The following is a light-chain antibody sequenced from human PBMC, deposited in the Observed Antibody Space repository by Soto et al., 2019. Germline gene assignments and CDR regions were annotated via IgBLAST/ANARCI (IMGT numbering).Light chain of an antibody. CDR1: SSDIGGYNY. CDR3: TSYAGSNNLV. J-gene: IGLJ3*02. V-gene: IGLV2-8*01. CDR2: EVS. Sequence: QSVLTQPPSASGSPGQSVTISCTGTSSDIGGYNYVSWYQQHPGKAPKLIIYEVSKRPSGVPDRFSGSKSGNTASLTVSGLQAEDEADYYCTSYAGSNNLVFAGGTKVPS.